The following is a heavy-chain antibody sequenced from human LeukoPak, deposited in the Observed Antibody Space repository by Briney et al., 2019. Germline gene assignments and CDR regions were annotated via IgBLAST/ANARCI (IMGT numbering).Heavy chain of an antibody. J-gene: IGHJ6*02. Sequence: GSLRLSCAASGFTVSSNYMSWVRQAPGKGLEWVSVIYSGGSTYYADSVMGRFTISRHNSKNTLYLQMNSLRAEDTAVYYCARETYYYGSGKSNGMDVWGQGTTVTVSS. CDR2: IYSGGST. D-gene: IGHD3-10*01. V-gene: IGHV3-53*04. CDR1: GFTVSSNY. CDR3: ARETYYYGSGKSNGMDV.